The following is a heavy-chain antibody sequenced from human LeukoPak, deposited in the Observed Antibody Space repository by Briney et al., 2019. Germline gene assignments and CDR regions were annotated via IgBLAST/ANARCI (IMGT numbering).Heavy chain of an antibody. CDR3: ARVRQQLVHYYYYYYMDV. CDR1: GYTFTGYY. Sequence: ASVKVSCKASGYTFTGYYMHWVRQAPGQGLEWMGWINPNSGGANYAQKFQGRVTMTRDTSISTAYMELSRLRSDDTAVYYCARVRQQLVHYYYYYYMDVWGKGTTVTVSS. V-gene: IGHV1-2*02. J-gene: IGHJ6*03. D-gene: IGHD6-13*01. CDR2: INPNSGGA.